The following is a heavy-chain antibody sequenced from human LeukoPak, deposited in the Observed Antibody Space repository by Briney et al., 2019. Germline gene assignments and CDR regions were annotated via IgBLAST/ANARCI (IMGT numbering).Heavy chain of an antibody. D-gene: IGHD3-10*01. J-gene: IGHJ4*02. Sequence: GGSLRLSCAASGFTFSDYYMSWIRQAPRRGLEWVSCIRSSGSSIYYTDSVKGRFTISRDNAKNSLYLQMNSLRAEDTAVYYCAREYFGSGSLDDYWGQGTLVTVSS. V-gene: IGHV3-11*01. CDR2: IRSSGSSI. CDR3: AREYFGSGSLDDY. CDR1: GFTFSDYY.